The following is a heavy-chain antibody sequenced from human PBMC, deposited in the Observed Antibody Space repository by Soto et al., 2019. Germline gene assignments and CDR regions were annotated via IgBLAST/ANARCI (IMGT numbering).Heavy chain of an antibody. CDR1: SGSISSSNW. CDR2: IYHSGST. Sequence: SETLSLTCAVSSGSISSSNWWSWVRQPPGKGLEWIGEIYHSGSTNYNPSLKSRVTISVDKSKNQFSLKLSSVTAADTAVYYCAKTSCYSVSCYMDVWGKGTTVTVSS. CDR3: AKTSCYSVSCYMDV. J-gene: IGHJ6*03. V-gene: IGHV4-4*02. D-gene: IGHD2-15*01.